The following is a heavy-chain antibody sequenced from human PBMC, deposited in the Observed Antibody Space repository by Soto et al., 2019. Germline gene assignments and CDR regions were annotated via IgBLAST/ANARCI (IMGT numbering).Heavy chain of an antibody. V-gene: IGHV3-23*01. CDR1: GFTFSSYA. Sequence: GGSLRLSCAASGFTFSSYAMSWVRQAPGKGLEWVSAISGSGGSTYYADSVKGRFTISRDNSKNTLYLQMNSLRAEDTAVYYCAKLGYGSGSRVAAPLDYWGQGTLVTVSS. CDR3: AKLGYGSGSRVAAPLDY. J-gene: IGHJ4*02. CDR2: ISGSGGST. D-gene: IGHD3-10*01.